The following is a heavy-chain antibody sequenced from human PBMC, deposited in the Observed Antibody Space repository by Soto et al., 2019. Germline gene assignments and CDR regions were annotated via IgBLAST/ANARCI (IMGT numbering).Heavy chain of an antibody. CDR2: IWYDGSNK. CDR1: GFTFSSYG. D-gene: IGHD5-18*01. CDR3: ARGHMGYGERNDAFDI. V-gene: IGHV3-33*01. J-gene: IGHJ3*02. Sequence: GGSLRLSCAASGFTFSSYGMHWVRQAPGKGLEWVAVIWYDGSNKYYADSVKGRFTISRDNSKNTLYLQMNSLRAEDTAVYYCARGHMGYGERNDAFDIWGQGTMVTVSS.